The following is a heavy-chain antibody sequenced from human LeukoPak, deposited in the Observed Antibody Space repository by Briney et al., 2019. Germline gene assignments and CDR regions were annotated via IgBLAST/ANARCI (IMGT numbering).Heavy chain of an antibody. D-gene: IGHD2-8*01. Sequence: GGSLRLSCAATGFTFSSYAMSWVRQAPGKGLEWVSAISDSGGSTYYADSVKGRFTISRDNSKNTLYLQMNSLRAEDTAVYYCAKDLAHCTNGVCSLGFDYWGQGTLVPVSS. CDR2: ISDSGGST. J-gene: IGHJ4*02. CDR3: AKDLAHCTNGVCSLGFDY. V-gene: IGHV3-23*01. CDR1: GFTFSSYA.